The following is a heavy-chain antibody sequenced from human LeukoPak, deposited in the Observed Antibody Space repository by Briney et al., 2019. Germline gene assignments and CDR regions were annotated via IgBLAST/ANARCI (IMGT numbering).Heavy chain of an antibody. CDR2: INPNSGGT. CDR1: GYTFTSYY. J-gene: IGHJ4*02. D-gene: IGHD2-2*02. Sequence: ASVKVSCKASGYTFTSYYMHWVRQAPGQGLEWMGWINPNSGGTNYAQKFQGRVTMTRDTSISAAYMELSRLRSDDTAVYYCARIAKYPADVKPFDYWGQGTLVTVSS. V-gene: IGHV1-2*02. CDR3: ARIAKYPADVKPFDY.